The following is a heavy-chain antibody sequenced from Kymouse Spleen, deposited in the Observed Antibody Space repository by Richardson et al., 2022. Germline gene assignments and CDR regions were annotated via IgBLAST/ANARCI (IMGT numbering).Heavy chain of an antibody. CDR3: ARGWGIVGNNWFDP. Sequence: QVQLQQWGAGLLKPSETLSLTCAVYGGSFSGYYWSWIRQPPGKGLEWIGEINHSGSTNYNPSLKSRVTISVDTSKNQFSLKLSSVTAADTAVYYCARGWGIVGNNWFDPWGQGTLVTVSS. CDR2: INHSGST. V-gene: IGHV4-34*01. D-gene: IGHD1-26*01. CDR1: GGSFSGYY. J-gene: IGHJ5*02.